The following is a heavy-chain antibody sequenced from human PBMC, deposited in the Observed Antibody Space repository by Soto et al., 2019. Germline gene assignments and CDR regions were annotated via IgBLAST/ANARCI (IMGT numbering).Heavy chain of an antibody. CDR3: ARGPRAKVVPAATNWFDP. D-gene: IGHD2-2*01. J-gene: IGHJ5*02. V-gene: IGHV1-2*02. CDR1: GYTFTGYY. CDR2: INPNSGGT. Sequence: RASVKVSCKASGYTFTGYYMHWVRQAPGQGLEWMGWINPNSGGTNYAQKFQGRVTMTRDTSISTAYMELSRLRSDDTAVYYCARGPRAKVVPAATNWFDPWGQGTLVTVS.